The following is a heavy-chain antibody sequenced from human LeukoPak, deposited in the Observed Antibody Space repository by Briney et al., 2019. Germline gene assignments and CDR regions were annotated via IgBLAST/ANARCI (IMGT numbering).Heavy chain of an antibody. J-gene: IGHJ4*02. CDR2: ISGSGGST. D-gene: IGHD1-26*01. CDR3: AKVDGWELPSTDY. Sequence: ISGSGGSTYYADSVKGRFTISRDNSKNTLYQQMNSLRAEDTAVYYCAKVDGWELPSTDYWGQGTLVTVSS. V-gene: IGHV3-23*01.